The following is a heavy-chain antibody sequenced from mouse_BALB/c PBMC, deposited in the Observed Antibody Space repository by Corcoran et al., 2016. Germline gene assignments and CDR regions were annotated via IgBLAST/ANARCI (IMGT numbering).Heavy chain of an antibody. J-gene: IGHJ2*01. D-gene: IGHD1-1*02. CDR1: GYTFTNYG. CDR2: INTYTGEP. CDR3: ARRVLYGNYFDY. Sequence: QIQLVQSGPELKTPGETVKISCKASGYTFTNYGMNWVKQAPGNGLKWMGWINTYTGEPTYADDFKGRFAFSLETSASTAYLQINNLKNEDMATYFWARRVLYGNYFDYLGQGITLTVSS. V-gene: IGHV9-1*02.